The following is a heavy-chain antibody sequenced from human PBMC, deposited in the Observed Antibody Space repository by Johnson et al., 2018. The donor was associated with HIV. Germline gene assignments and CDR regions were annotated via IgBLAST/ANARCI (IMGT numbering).Heavy chain of an antibody. CDR3: ARAITIFGVGGAFDI. V-gene: IGHV3-30-3*01. CDR1: GFTFSSYA. Sequence: QVQLVESGGGVVQPGRSLRLSCAASGFTFSSYAMHWVRQAPCKGLEWVAVISYDGSNKYYADSVKGRFTISRDNSKNTLYLQMNSLRAGDTAVYYCARAITIFGVGGAFDIWGQGTMVTVSS. CDR2: ISYDGSNK. D-gene: IGHD3-3*01. J-gene: IGHJ3*02.